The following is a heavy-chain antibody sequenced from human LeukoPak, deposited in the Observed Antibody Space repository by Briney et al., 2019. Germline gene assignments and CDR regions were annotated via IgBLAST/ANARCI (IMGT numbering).Heavy chain of an antibody. CDR3: ARGGAARLHLQN. Sequence: SETLSLTCTVSGGSISTYYWNWIRQPPGKGLEWIGYIYHSGSTNYNPSLQSRVTISVDTSKNQFSLNLNSVTAADTAVYYCARGGAARLHLQNWGQGTLVTVSS. D-gene: IGHD6-6*01. J-gene: IGHJ1*01. V-gene: IGHV4-59*01. CDR1: GGSISTYY. CDR2: IYHSGST.